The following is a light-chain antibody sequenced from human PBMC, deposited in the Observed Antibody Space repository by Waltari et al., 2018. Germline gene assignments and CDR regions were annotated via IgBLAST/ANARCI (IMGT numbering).Light chain of an antibody. J-gene: IGLJ1*01. Sequence: QSALTQPASVSGSPGQSINISCTGTSSDVGGYNYVSWFQQHPGKAPKLMISDVSKRPSGVSNRFSGSKSGNTASLTISGLQAEDEADYYCSSYRSSSTSIVFGTGTKVTVL. CDR2: DVS. CDR1: SSDVGGYNY. CDR3: SSYRSSSTSIV. V-gene: IGLV2-14*01.